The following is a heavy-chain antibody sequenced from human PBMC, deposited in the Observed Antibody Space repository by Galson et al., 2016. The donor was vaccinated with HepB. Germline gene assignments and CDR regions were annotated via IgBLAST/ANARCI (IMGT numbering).Heavy chain of an antibody. CDR3: ARLYGTSLNWVDP. D-gene: IGHD4-17*01. CDR1: GDSIRTYSYY. V-gene: IGHV4-39*01. J-gene: IGHJ5*02. CDR2: IFYSGST. Sequence: SETLSLTCIVSGDSIRTYSYYWGWIRHPPGKGLEWIGTIFYSGSTYYNPSLKSRVTISLDTSNNHFSLKLISVTAADTALYYCARLYGTSLNWVDPWGQGTLVTVSS.